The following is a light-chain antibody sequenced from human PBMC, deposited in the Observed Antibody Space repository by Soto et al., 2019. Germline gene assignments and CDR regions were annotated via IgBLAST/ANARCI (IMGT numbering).Light chain of an antibody. J-gene: IGKJ2*01. Sequence: EIVMTQSPATMSVSQGERVSLACRASQNVATYVTWYQHKPGQAPRLLIYDASTSATGVPARFSGSGSGTDFTLTITSLQSEDSAVYYCQHYHRRPSFSFGPGTKLEIK. CDR2: DAS. CDR1: QNVATY. CDR3: QHYHRRPSFS. V-gene: IGKV3-15*01.